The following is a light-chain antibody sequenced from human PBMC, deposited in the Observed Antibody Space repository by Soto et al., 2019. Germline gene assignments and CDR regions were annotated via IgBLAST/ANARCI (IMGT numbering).Light chain of an antibody. CDR1: NSDVGIYDF. CDR3: SSYAGNNVI. Sequence: QSVLTQPASVSGTPGQSITISCTGSNSDVGIYDFVSWYQHHPGRAPKLIVSEVSHRPSGVSNRFSGSKSGNTASLTISGLQSEDEADYYCSSYAGNNVIFGGGTKLTVL. CDR2: EVS. J-gene: IGLJ2*01. V-gene: IGLV2-14*01.